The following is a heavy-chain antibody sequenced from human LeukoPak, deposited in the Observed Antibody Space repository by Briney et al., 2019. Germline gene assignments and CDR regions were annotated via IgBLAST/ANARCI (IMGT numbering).Heavy chain of an antibody. Sequence: PGGSLRLSCAASGFSFSNAWMSGGRQAPGKGLEGVGRIKSKTDGGTTDYAAPVKGRFTFSRDDSKNTLYLYINSLKTEDTAVYYCTRVQQYQLSTFNYWGQGTLVTVSS. CDR1: GFSFSNAW. D-gene: IGHD2-2*01. V-gene: IGHV3-15*01. J-gene: IGHJ4*02. CDR2: IKSKTDGGTT. CDR3: TRVQQYQLSTFNY.